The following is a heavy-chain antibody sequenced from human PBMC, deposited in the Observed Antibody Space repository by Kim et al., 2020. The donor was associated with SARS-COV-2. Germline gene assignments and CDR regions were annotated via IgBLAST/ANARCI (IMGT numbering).Heavy chain of an antibody. CDR3: ARYSSGSYASLDY. D-gene: IGHD6-19*01. V-gene: IGHV4-4*09. J-gene: IGHJ4*02. Sequence: YKPSLKSRVTISVDTSKNQFSLKLSSVTAADTAVYYCARYSSGSYASLDYWGQGTLVTVSS.